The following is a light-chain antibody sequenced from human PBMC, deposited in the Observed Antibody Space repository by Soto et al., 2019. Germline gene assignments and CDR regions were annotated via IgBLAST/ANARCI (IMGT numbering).Light chain of an antibody. Sequence: EIVMTQSPATLSVSPGERVTLSCRASQSVSSNLGWYQQKPGQAPRLLIYSASTRATGIPARFSGSGSGTAFTLTISSLQSEDFAIYYCQQGHNWPLTFGGGTKVEIQ. CDR2: SAS. CDR1: QSVSSN. J-gene: IGKJ4*01. CDR3: QQGHNWPLT. V-gene: IGKV3-15*01.